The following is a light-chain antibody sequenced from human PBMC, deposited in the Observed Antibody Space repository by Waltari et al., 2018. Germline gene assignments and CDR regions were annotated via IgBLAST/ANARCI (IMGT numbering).Light chain of an antibody. CDR3: QQYYSARRT. V-gene: IGKV4-1*01. CDR2: GAS. J-gene: IGKJ2*01. CDR1: QSVLFSPNSKNF. Sequence: DIVMTQSPDFLAVSLGERATINCKSSQSVLFSPNSKNFLAWYQQKPGQTPKLPIYGASTRESGVPDRFSGSGSGTDFTLTINCLQAEDVAVYYCQQYYSARRTFGQGTKLEIK.